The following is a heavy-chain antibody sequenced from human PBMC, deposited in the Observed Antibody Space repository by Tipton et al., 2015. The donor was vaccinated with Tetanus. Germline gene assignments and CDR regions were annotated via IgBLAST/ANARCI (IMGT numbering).Heavy chain of an antibody. Sequence: QSGPEVKKPGSSVTVSCKVSGGTFRNYAITWVRQAPGQGLEWMGRIIPSLETADYSPSFQGRLTVTADRSTTTAYMELNNLRSDDTAMYFCAREQGYFDYWGQGTLGTFSS. CDR2: IIPSLETA. CDR1: GGTFRNYA. CDR3: AREQGYFDY. V-gene: IGHV1-69*04. J-gene: IGHJ4*02.